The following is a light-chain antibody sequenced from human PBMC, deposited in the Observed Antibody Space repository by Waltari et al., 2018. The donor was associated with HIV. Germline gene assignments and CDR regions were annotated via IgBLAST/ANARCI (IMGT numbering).Light chain of an antibody. CDR3: SSYTSSSPYA. CDR1: TRDVGGYNS. J-gene: IGLJ1*01. Sequence: QSALTQPASVSGSPGQSITISCTGTTRDVGGYNSVSWYQQHPGKAPKLMIYDVSNRPSGVSNRFSGSKSGNTASLTISGLQAEDEADYYCSSYTSSSPYAFGTGTKVTVL. CDR2: DVS. V-gene: IGLV2-14*03.